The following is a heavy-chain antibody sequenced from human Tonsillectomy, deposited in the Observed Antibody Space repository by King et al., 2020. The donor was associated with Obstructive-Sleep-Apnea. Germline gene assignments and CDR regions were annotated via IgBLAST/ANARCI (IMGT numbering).Heavy chain of an antibody. CDR3: AKERSYSGSGSYYTDF. J-gene: IGHJ4*02. V-gene: IGHV3-23*04. Sequence: VQLVESGGGLVQPGGSLRLSCAASGFTFRSFAMSWVRQAPGKGLEWVSTISGDGGGTYSADSVKDRFTISRDNSKNTLYLQIISLRAEDTAVYYCAKERSYSGSGSYYTDFWGQGTLVTVSS. CDR2: ISGDGGGT. D-gene: IGHD3-10*01. CDR1: GFTFRSFA.